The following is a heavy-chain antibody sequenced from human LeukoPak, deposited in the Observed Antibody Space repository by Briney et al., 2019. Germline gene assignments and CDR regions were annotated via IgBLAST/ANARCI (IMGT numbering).Heavy chain of an antibody. CDR1: GYTFTSYD. CDR2: MNSNSGNT. D-gene: IGHD3-22*01. V-gene: IGHV1-8*01. CDR3: ARGFRSDSSGRKFDY. J-gene: IGHJ4*02. Sequence: ASVRVSCKASGYTFTSYDINWVRQATGQGLEWMGWMNSNSGNTGYAQKFQGRLTMTRNTSISTAYMELSSLSSEDTAMYYCARGFRSDSSGRKFDYWGQGALVTVSS.